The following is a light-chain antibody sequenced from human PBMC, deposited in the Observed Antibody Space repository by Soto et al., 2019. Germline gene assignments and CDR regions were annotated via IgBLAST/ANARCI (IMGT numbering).Light chain of an antibody. CDR2: GAS. Sequence: EIVLTQSPGTLSLSPGERATLSCRASQSVSSTYLIWYQQKPGQAPRLLIYGASTRASGIPDRFSGSGSGTDFTLTISRLEPEDFAVYYCQQYGDSVHTFGGGTKVDIK. J-gene: IGKJ4*01. V-gene: IGKV3-20*01. CDR1: QSVSSTY. CDR3: QQYGDSVHT.